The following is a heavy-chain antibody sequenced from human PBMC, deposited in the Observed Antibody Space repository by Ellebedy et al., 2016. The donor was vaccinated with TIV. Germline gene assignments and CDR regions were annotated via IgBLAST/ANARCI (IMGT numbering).Heavy chain of an antibody. CDR2: ISSSGSTI. CDR1: GFTFSDYY. D-gene: IGHD2-15*01. V-gene: IGHV3-11*01. J-gene: IGHJ6*02. Sequence: PGGSLRLSCAASGFTFSDYYMSWIRQAPGKGLEWVSYISSSGSTIYYADSVKGRFTISRDNAKNSLYLQMNSLRSEDTAVYYCARDRVVVAAQSYYGMDVWGQGTTVTVSS. CDR3: ARDRVVVAAQSYYGMDV.